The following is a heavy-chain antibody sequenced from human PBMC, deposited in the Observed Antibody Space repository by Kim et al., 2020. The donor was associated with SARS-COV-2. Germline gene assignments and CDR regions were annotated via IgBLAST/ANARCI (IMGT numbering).Heavy chain of an antibody. CDR1: GGSFSGYY. D-gene: IGHD5-12*01. J-gene: IGHJ4*02. CDR2: INHSGST. V-gene: IGHV4-34*01. Sequence: SETLSLTCAVYGGSFSGYYWSWIRQPPGKGLEWIGEINHSGSTNYNPSLKSRVTISVDTSKNQFSLKLSSVTAADTAVYYCARGLKDPFYLYDRRWYFDYWGQGTLVTVSS. CDR3: ARGLKDPFYLYDRRWYFDY.